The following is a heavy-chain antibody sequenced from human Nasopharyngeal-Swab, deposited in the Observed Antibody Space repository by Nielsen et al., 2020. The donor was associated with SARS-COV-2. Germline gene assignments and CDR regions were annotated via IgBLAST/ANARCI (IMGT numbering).Heavy chain of an antibody. CDR1: GFSLRTSGVG. J-gene: IGHJ4*02. V-gene: IGHV2-5*02. D-gene: IGHD4/OR15-4a*01. Sequence: SGSTLVKSTPTLTLTCTFSGFSLRTSGVGVGWIRQPPGKALEWLALIYWDDDKRYSTSLKSRLNITKDTPKNQVVLTMTNLDPVDTATYYCAHRPLPNYGFDYWGQGTLVTVSS. CDR2: IYWDDDK. CDR3: AHRPLPNYGFDY.